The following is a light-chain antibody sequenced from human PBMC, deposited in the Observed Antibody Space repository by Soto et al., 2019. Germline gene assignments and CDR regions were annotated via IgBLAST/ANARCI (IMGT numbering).Light chain of an antibody. J-gene: IGKJ2*01. CDR1: QSVSSF. V-gene: IGKV3-11*01. Sequence: EIVLTQSPVTLSLSPGERATLSCRASQSVSSFLAWYQHKPGQPPRLLIYDVSNRAAGIPARFSGSGSGTDFTLTISSLEPEDFAVYYCQQRTDSPPVYTFGQGTKLEIK. CDR3: QQRTDSPPVYT. CDR2: DVS.